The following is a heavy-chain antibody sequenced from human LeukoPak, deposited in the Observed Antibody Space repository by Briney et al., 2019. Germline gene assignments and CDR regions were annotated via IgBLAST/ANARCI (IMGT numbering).Heavy chain of an antibody. Sequence: GGSLRLSCSASGFTFSTYFMHWVRQAPGKGLECVSAITGSGGSTYYADSVKGRFTISRNNSKNTLYLQMSSPGAEDTAVYYCVRDQRGGSSGYYDSWGQGTLVTVSS. CDR1: GFTFSTYF. CDR2: ITGSGGST. J-gene: IGHJ4*02. CDR3: VRDQRGGSSGYYDS. V-gene: IGHV3-64D*06. D-gene: IGHD3-22*01.